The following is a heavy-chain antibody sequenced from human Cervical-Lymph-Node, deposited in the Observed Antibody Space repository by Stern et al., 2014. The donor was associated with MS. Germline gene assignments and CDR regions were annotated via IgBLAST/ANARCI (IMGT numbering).Heavy chain of an antibody. D-gene: IGHD1-14*01. V-gene: IGHV3-21*01. J-gene: IGHJ6*02. CDR2: ISSSSSYI. Sequence: VQLVESGGGLVKPGGSLRLSCAASGFTFSSYSMNWVRQAPGKGLEWVSSISSSSSYIYYADSVKGRFTISRDNAKNSLYLQMNSLRAEDTAVYYCARADTGYYGMDVWGQGTTVTVSS. CDR3: ARADTGYYGMDV. CDR1: GFTFSSYS.